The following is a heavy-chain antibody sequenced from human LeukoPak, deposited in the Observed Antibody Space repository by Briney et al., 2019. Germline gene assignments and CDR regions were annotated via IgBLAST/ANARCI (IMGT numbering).Heavy chain of an antibody. CDR1: EITASSNY. CDR2: NYTGGST. Sequence: GGSLRLSCAVSEITASSNYMSWVRQAPGKGLQCVSVNYTGGSTYYADSVKGRFTISRDNSRNTLYLQMNSLRAEDTALYYCAISTSNKDFDYWGQGTLVTVSA. V-gene: IGHV3-66*02. CDR3: AISTSNKDFDY. D-gene: IGHD3-3*02. J-gene: IGHJ4*02.